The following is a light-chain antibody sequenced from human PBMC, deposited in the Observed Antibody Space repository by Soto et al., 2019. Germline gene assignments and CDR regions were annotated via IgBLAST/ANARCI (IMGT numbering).Light chain of an antibody. CDR3: QQRSSWPIT. CDR1: ENINTY. J-gene: IGKJ5*01. Sequence: IVLTQSPATLSVSPGETATLSCRASENINTYLAWYQQKPGQAPKLLIYDASRRATGIPARLSGSGYGEDVTLKISRLEPEDLAVYECQQRSSWPITFGQGTRLEIK. V-gene: IGKV3-11*01. CDR2: DAS.